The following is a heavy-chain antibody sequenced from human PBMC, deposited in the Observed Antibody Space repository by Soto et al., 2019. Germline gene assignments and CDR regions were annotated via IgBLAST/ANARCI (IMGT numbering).Heavy chain of an antibody. CDR2: ITTNGDNT. V-gene: IGHV3-64D*06. CDR3: VKDATPSDFWSGYYTHFDY. J-gene: IGHJ4*02. Sequence: GGSLRLSCSASGFTFSSYAMHWVRQAPGKGLEYVSAITTNGDNTYYADSVKGRFTISRDNSKNTLYLQMSSLRTEDTAVYYCVKDATPSDFWSGYYTHFDYWGQGTLVTVS. D-gene: IGHD3-3*01. CDR1: GFTFSSYA.